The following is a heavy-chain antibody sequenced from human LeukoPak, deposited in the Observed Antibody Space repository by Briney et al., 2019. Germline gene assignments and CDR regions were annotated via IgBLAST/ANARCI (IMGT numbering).Heavy chain of an antibody. D-gene: IGHD2-15*01. CDR1: GRSINNNY. V-gene: IGHV4-4*09. Sequence: SETLSLTCLVSGRSINNNYWSWIRLPPGNGREWIGAISILGNTNYNPSLTSRVTISADTSKNQFALKLSSVTAADTAVYFCALYCRLSSNCGYYGMDVWGQGTTVTVSS. CDR3: ALYCRLSSNCGYYGMDV. CDR2: ISILGNT. J-gene: IGHJ6*02.